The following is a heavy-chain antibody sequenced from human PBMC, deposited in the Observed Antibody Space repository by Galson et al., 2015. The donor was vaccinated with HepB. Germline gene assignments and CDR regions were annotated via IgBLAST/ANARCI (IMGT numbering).Heavy chain of an antibody. J-gene: IGHJ4*02. CDR2: INPSGGST. D-gene: IGHD3-9*01. CDR1: GYTFTSYY. Sequence: SVKVSCKASGYTFTSYYMHWVRQAPGQGLEWMGIINPSGGSTSYAQKFQGRVTMTRDTSTSTVYMELSSLRSGDTAVYYCARDLSPQGITISLSFDYWGQGTLVTVSS. V-gene: IGHV1-46*03. CDR3: ARDLSPQGITISLSFDY.